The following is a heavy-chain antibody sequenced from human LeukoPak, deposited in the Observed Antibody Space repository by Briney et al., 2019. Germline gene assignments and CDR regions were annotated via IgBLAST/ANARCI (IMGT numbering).Heavy chain of an antibody. CDR3: AKTSMCDY. Sequence: GGSLRLSCAASGFTFSIYEMNWVRQAPGQGLEWVSYISHTSTTIHYADSVKGRFTISRDNAKNSLYLQMNSLRAEDTAIYYCAKTSMCDYWGQGTLVSVSS. CDR1: GFTFSIYE. V-gene: IGHV3-48*03. J-gene: IGHJ4*02. CDR2: ISHTSTTI.